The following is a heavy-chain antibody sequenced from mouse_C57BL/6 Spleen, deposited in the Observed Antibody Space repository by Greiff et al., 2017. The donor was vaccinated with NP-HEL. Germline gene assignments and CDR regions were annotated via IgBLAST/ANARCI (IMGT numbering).Heavy chain of an antibody. Sequence: VQLQQSGPGLVQPSQSLSITCTVSGFSLTSYGVHWVRQSPGKGLEWLGVIWSGGSTDYNAAFISRLSISKDNSKSQVFFKMNSLQADDTAIYYCARNPDYYGSSYLYCFDYWGQGTTLTVSS. CDR3: ARNPDYYGSSYLYCFDY. CDR1: GFSLTSYG. V-gene: IGHV2-2*01. CDR2: IWSGGST. J-gene: IGHJ2*01. D-gene: IGHD1-1*01.